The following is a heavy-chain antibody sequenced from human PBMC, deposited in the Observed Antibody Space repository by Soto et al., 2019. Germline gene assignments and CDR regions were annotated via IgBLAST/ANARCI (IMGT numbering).Heavy chain of an antibody. CDR2: INHSGST. CDR1: GGSFSGFY. Sequence: PSPTLSLTCAVYGGSFSGFYWCWIRHPPGEGLEWLGEINHSGSTNYNPSLKSRVTISVDTSKNQFSLKRSSVTAADTAVYYCASRKRRGYSYGWSYYYSGMDVWGQGTT. J-gene: IGHJ6*02. D-gene: IGHD5-18*01. CDR3: ASRKRRGYSYGWSYYYSGMDV. V-gene: IGHV4-34*01.